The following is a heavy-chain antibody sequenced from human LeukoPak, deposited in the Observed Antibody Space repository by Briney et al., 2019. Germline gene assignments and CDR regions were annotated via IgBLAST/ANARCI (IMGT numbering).Heavy chain of an antibody. J-gene: IGHJ4*02. CDR3: ASSQGATVFI. CDR1: GDSISSTSHY. D-gene: IGHD4-11*01. V-gene: IGHV4-39*01. Sequence: SETPSLTCAVSGDSISSTSHYWAWIRQPPGRGLEWIGTIYYSGTTYYNPSLKSRVTISVDTSKNQFSLKLSSVTAADTAVYYCASSQGATVFIWGQRNLVSVSS. CDR2: IYYSGTT.